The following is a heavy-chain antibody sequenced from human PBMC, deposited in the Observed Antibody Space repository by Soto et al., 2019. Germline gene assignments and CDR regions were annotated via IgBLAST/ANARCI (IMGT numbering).Heavy chain of an antibody. D-gene: IGHD3-3*01. CDR2: TSGSGGST. Sequence: GGSLRLSCAASGITFSSYAMSWVRQAPGKGLEWVSATSGSGGSTYYADSVKGRFTISRDNSKNTLYLQMNSLRAEDTAVYYCAKSGLRFLEGSHSGRHYGMDVWGQGTTVPVAS. CDR3: AKSGLRFLEGSHSGRHYGMDV. V-gene: IGHV3-23*01. CDR1: GITFSSYA. J-gene: IGHJ6*02.